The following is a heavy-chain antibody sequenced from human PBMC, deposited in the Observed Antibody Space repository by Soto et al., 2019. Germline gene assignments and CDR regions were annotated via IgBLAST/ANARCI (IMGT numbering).Heavy chain of an antibody. CDR1: GGSFSGYD. V-gene: IGHV4-34*01. D-gene: IGHD7-27*01. J-gene: IGHJ4*02. CDR2: SNHSGST. Sequence: SETLSLTCAVYGGSFSGYDWSWIRQPPGKGLEWIGESNHSGSTKYNPSLKSRVTISVDTSKNQFSLRLSAVTAADTAVYYCARGDVKTGLGYWGQGTLVTVSS. CDR3: ARGDVKTGLGY.